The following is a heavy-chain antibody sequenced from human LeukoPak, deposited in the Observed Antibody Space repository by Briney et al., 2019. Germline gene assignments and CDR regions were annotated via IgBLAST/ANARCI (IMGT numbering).Heavy chain of an antibody. CDR3: ASFACSSGTCYDYFDY. J-gene: IGHJ4*02. CDR2: ITSDGSVT. V-gene: IGHV3-74*01. Sequence: PGGSLRLSCAASGFTFRTFWMHWVRQAPGKGLVWVSRITSDGSVTSYADSVKGRFTISRDNAKNTVYLQMNSLRAEDTAVYYCASFACSSGTCYDYFDYWGQGNLVTVSS. CDR1: GFTFRTFW. D-gene: IGHD2-15*01.